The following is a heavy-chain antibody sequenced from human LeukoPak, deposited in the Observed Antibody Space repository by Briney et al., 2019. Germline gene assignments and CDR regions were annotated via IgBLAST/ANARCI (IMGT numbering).Heavy chain of an antibody. Sequence: SETLSLTCTVSGGSISSGDYYWSWIRQPPGKSLEWIGYIYYSGSTYYNPSLKSRVTISVDTSKNQFSLKLSSVTAADTAVYYCARGATTYYFDYWGQGTLVTVSS. J-gene: IGHJ4*02. CDR2: IYYSGST. CDR1: GGSISSGDYY. V-gene: IGHV4-30-4*08. CDR3: ARGATTYYFDY. D-gene: IGHD5-12*01.